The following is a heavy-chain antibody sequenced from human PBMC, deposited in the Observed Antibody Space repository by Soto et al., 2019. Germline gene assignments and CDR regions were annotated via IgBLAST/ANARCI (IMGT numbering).Heavy chain of an antibody. V-gene: IGHV4-4*07. CDR2: IYTNGNT. Sequence: PSETLSLNCSVSGVSITGSYWTWIRQSAGEGLEWIGRIYTNGNTNYNPSLKSRVTMSVDTSKNQISLKLRSVTAADTAVYFCTRLDSSGRFHWFDPWGQGILVTVSS. CDR3: TRLDSSGRFHWFDP. CDR1: GVSITGSY. J-gene: IGHJ5*02. D-gene: IGHD6-19*01.